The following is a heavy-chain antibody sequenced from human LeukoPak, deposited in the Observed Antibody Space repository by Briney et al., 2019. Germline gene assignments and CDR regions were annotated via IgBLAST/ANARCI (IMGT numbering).Heavy chain of an antibody. D-gene: IGHD6-19*01. CDR3: ARAYKDRSLAGKKEFFQH. CDR2: IRSKVYGGTT. CDR1: GFTFGDYA. J-gene: IGHJ1*01. Sequence: GGSLRLSCTSSGFTFGDYAMSWFRQAPGKGLEWVGFIRSKVYGGTTEYAASVKGRFTISSDDSDSIAYLQMNSLNTEDTAVYYCARAYKDRSLAGKKEFFQHWGQGTLVTVSS. V-gene: IGHV3-49*03.